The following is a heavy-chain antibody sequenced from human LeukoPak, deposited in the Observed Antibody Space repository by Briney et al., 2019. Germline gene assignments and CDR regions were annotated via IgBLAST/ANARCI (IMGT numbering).Heavy chain of an antibody. J-gene: IGHJ4*02. Sequence: GGSLRLSCAASGFTFSSYSMNWVRQAPGKGLEWVSSIRSSSSYIYYADSVKGRFTISRDNAKNSLYLQMNSLTAEDTAVYYCARDSSFDYWGQGTLVTVSS. D-gene: IGHD6-19*01. CDR3: ARDSSFDY. CDR1: GFTFSSYS. CDR2: IRSSSSYI. V-gene: IGHV3-21*01.